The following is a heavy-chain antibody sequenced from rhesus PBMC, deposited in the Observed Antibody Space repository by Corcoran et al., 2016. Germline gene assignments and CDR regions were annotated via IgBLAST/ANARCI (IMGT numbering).Heavy chain of an antibody. CDR2: IDGNRANT. Sequence: QVKLQQWGEGLVKASETLSLTCAVYDGSASGYYYWNWIRQPPGKGLEGLGYIDGNRANTNYSPSLQNRVTTSKDTSKNQFSLKVRFVTAADTAVYYCARNTRYSKFVRTISSFDVWGRGFLVTVSS. CDR3: ARNTRYSKFVRTISSFDV. J-gene: IGHJ5-2*02. CDR1: DGSASGYYY. V-gene: IGHV4-73*01. D-gene: IGHD4-23*01.